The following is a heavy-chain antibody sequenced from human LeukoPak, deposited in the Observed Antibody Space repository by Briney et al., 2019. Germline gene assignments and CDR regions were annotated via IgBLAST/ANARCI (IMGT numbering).Heavy chain of an antibody. V-gene: IGHV4-39*01. CDR3: ARPFRKGYTYGYLY. CDR2: IYYSGST. D-gene: IGHD5-18*01. Sequence: SETLSLTCTVSGGSISSSSYYWGWIRQPPGKGLEWIGTIYYSGSTYYNPSLKSRVTISVDTSKNQFSLKPNSVTAADTAVYYCARPFRKGYTYGYLYWGQGTLVTVSS. J-gene: IGHJ4*02. CDR1: GGSISSSSYY.